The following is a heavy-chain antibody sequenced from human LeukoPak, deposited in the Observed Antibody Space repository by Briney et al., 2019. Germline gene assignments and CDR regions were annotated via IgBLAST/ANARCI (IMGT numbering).Heavy chain of an antibody. CDR2: IYYSGST. D-gene: IGHD2-2*01. Sequence: SETLSLTCTVSGGSISSSSYYWGWIRQPPGKGLEWIGSIYYSGSTYYNPSLKSRVTISVNTSKNQFSLKLSSVTAADTALYYCARHVCSTISCPFDYWGQGTLVTVSS. J-gene: IGHJ4*02. V-gene: IGHV4-39*01. CDR3: ARHVCSTISCPFDY. CDR1: GGSISSSSYY.